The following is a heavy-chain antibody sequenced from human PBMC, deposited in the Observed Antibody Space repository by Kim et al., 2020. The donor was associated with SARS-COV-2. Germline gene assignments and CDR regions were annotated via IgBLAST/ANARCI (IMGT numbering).Heavy chain of an antibody. CDR2: INHSGST. V-gene: IGHV4-34*01. Sequence: SETLSLTCAVYGGSFSGYYWSWIRQPPGKGLEWIGEINHSGSTNYNPSLKSRVTISVDTSKNQFSLKLSSVTAADTAVYYCARGLYYDFWSGRKPPIFDYWGQGTLVTVSS. CDR1: GGSFSGYY. J-gene: IGHJ4*02. D-gene: IGHD3-3*01. CDR3: ARGLYYDFWSGRKPPIFDY.